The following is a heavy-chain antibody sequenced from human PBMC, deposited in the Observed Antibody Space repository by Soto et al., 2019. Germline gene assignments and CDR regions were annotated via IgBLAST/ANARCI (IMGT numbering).Heavy chain of an antibody. V-gene: IGHV4-4*07. CDR3: ASESDTSAYSFDY. Sequence: SETLSLTCTVSGASISSYYWTWIRQPAGKGLEWIGRIFTSGSTNYNPSLKSRVTMSVQTSRSQFSLRLSSVTAADTAIYYCASESDTSAYSFDYWGLGTLVTVS. CDR2: IFTSGST. CDR1: GASISSYY. D-gene: IGHD3-22*01. J-gene: IGHJ4*02.